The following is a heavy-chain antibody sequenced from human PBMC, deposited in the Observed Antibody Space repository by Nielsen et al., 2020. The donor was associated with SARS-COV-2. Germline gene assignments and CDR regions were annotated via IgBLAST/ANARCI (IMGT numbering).Heavy chain of an antibody. J-gene: IGHJ4*02. CDR2: MFYNGRT. Sequence: SEILSLTCTVSGGSISSDYWSWIRQPPGKGLEWIGYMFYNGRTNYSPSLKSRVTMSVDASKKHFSLKLWSVTAADTALYYCARGYYTVDYWGQGIEVTVSS. V-gene: IGHV4-59*01. CDR3: ARGYYTVDY. D-gene: IGHD3-22*01. CDR1: GGSISSDY.